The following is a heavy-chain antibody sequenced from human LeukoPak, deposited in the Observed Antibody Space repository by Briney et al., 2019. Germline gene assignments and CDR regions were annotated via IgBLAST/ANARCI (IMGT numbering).Heavy chain of an antibody. CDR2: MKQDRSEK. CDR1: GXTFSSYW. V-gene: IGHV3-7*04. CDR3: ARGLGDFDY. J-gene: IGHJ4*02. Sequence: PGGSLRLSCAASGXTFSSYWMSWVRQAPGKGLEWVANMKQDRSEKYYVDSVKGRFTISRDNAKNSLYLQMNSLRAEDTAVYYCARGLGDFDYWGQGTLVTVSS. D-gene: IGHD1-26*01.